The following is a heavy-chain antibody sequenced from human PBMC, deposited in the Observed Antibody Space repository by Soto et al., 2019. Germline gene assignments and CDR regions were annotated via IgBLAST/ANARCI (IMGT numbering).Heavy chain of an antibody. CDR3: ARGEDHFDWFYL. Sequence: SVKPSSKAPGYTFTSYDINWLLQATGQGLEWMGWMNPNSGNTGYAQKFQGRVTMTRNTSISTAYMELSSLRSEDTAVYYCARGEDHFDWFYLYGQGTLVSGSS. CDR1: GYTFTSYD. J-gene: IGHJ5*01. V-gene: IGHV1-8*01. CDR2: MNPNSGNT.